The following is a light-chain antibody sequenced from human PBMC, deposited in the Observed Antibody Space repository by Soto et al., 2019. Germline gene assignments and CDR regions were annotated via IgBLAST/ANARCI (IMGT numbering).Light chain of an antibody. CDR3: QQYDDWPPWT. J-gene: IGKJ1*01. CDR1: ESVGSN. Sequence: EIVMTQSPATLSVSPGERVTLSCRASESVGSNLAWYQQIPGQAPRLLMYGASTRATGIPARFSGSGSGTEFTLTISSLQSEDFGVYYCQQYDDWPPWTFGQGTKVEIK. V-gene: IGKV3-15*01. CDR2: GAS.